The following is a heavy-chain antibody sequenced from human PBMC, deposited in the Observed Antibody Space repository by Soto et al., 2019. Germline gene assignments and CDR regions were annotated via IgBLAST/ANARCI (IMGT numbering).Heavy chain of an antibody. D-gene: IGHD3-22*01. J-gene: IGHJ4*02. V-gene: IGHV4-31*03. CDR1: GGSISSGGYY. CDR3: PRGYSSGYSFDY. Sequence: SETLSLTCTVSGGSISSGGYYWSWIRQHPGKGLEWIGYIYYSGSTYYNPSLKSRVTISVDTSKNQFSLKLSSVTAADTAVYYCPRGYSSGYSFDYWGQGTLVTVSS. CDR2: IYYSGST.